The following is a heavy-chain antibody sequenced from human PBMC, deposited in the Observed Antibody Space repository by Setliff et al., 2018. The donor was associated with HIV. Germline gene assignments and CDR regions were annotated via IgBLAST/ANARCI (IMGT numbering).Heavy chain of an antibody. Sequence: SSETLSLTCFVSGGSLSSYYWSWIRQPPGKGLEWIAYIYYSGSTNYNPSLKSRVTISLDRSKNQFSLKLSSVTAADTAVYYCARTPSRGGFDYWGQGTQVTVSS. D-gene: IGHD3-16*01. J-gene: IGHJ4*02. CDR1: GGSLSSYY. V-gene: IGHV4-59*01. CDR3: ARTPSRGGFDY. CDR2: IYYSGST.